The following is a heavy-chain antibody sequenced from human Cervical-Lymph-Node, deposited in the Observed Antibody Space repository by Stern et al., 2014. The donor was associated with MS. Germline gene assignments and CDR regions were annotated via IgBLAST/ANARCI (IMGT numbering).Heavy chain of an antibody. Sequence: VQLVESGGGVVQPGRSLRLSCAASGFTFSSYGMHWVRQAPGKGLEWVAVIWYDGSNKYYADSVKGRFTISRDNSKNTLYLQMNSLRAEDTAVYYCARDDYYDSSGFFDYWGQGTLVTVSS. CDR1: GFTFSSYG. V-gene: IGHV3-33*01. CDR2: IWYDGSNK. D-gene: IGHD3-22*01. J-gene: IGHJ4*02. CDR3: ARDDYYDSSGFFDY.